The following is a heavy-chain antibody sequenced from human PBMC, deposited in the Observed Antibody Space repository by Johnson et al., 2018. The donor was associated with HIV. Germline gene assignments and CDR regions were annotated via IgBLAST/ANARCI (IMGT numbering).Heavy chain of an antibody. Sequence: VQLVESGVALIQPGGSLRLSCAASGFTFSSYWMSWVRQAPGKGLEWVANINQDGSEKYYVDSVKGRFTISRDNAKNSLYLQMNSLRAEDTAMYYCAKGDLTGWSTAALDIRRQGTMVTVSS. CDR3: AKGDLTGWSTAALDI. CDR2: INQDGSEK. CDR1: GFTFSSYW. V-gene: IGHV3-7*05. D-gene: IGHD3-9*01. J-gene: IGHJ3*02.